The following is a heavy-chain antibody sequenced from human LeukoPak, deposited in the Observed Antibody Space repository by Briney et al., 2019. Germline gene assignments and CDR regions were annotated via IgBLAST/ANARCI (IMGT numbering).Heavy chain of an antibody. V-gene: IGHV4-59*08. CDR2: IYYSGST. Sequence: SETLSLTCAVYGGSFSNYYWSWIRQPPGKGLEWIGYIYYSGSTNYNPSLKSRVTISVDTSKNQFSLKLSSVTAADTAVYYCARGEVTLDYWGQGTLVTVSS. D-gene: IGHD3-10*01. CDR3: ARGEVTLDY. CDR1: GGSFSNYY. J-gene: IGHJ4*02.